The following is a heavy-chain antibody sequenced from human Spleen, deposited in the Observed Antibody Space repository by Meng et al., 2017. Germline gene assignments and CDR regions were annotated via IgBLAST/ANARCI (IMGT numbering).Heavy chain of an antibody. Sequence: QVQLVQSGAEVKKPGASVKVSCKASGYPFTSFDINWVRQAPGQGLEWMGWMNPNYGNTDYAQKFQGRVTMTRDTSITTAYMELSSLGYEDTAVYYCARGVDAGVDYWGQGTLVTVSS. CDR3: ARGVDAGVDY. J-gene: IGHJ4*02. CDR1: GYPFTSFD. V-gene: IGHV1-8*01. D-gene: IGHD5-12*01. CDR2: MNPNYGNT.